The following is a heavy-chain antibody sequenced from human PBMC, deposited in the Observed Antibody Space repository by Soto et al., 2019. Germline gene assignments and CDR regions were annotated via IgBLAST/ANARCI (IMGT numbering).Heavy chain of an antibody. CDR1: GGSLIGYY. D-gene: IGHD3-3*01. J-gene: IGHJ6*02. V-gene: IGHV4-34*01. Sequence: QVQLQQWGAGLLKPSETLSLTCAVYGGSLIGYYWSWIRQPPGKGLEWIGEINHSGSTNYNPSLKSRVTISVDTSKNQFSLKLSSVTVADTAVYYCARGKNYYDMPYGMDVWGQGTKVTVSS. CDR3: ARGKNYYDMPYGMDV. CDR2: INHSGST.